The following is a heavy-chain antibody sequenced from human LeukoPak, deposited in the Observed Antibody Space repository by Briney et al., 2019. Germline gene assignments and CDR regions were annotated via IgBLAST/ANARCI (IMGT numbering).Heavy chain of an antibody. Sequence: GGSLRLPCAASGFTFSSYAMNWVRQAPGKGLEWVSFISAGGGTTYYADSVKGRFTISRDNSKNTLSLHMDSLRAEDTAVYYCAKAEGSGNQPFDYWGQGTLVTVSS. CDR3: AKAEGSGNQPFDY. D-gene: IGHD3-10*01. V-gene: IGHV3-23*01. CDR1: GFTFSSYA. J-gene: IGHJ4*02. CDR2: ISAGGGTT.